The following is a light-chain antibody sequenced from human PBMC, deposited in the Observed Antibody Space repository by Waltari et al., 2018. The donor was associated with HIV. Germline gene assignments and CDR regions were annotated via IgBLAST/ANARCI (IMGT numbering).Light chain of an antibody. CDR1: SSDVGDYNY. Sequence: QSALTQPRSVSGSPGQSVTISCTGTSSDVGDYNYVSWYQQHPAKAPKLMIFDVNKRPSGVPDRFSGSKSGNTASLTISGLQDEADYYCCSYADDYTWVFGGGTKLTVL. J-gene: IGLJ3*02. V-gene: IGLV2-11*01. CDR2: DVN. CDR3: CSYADDYTWV.